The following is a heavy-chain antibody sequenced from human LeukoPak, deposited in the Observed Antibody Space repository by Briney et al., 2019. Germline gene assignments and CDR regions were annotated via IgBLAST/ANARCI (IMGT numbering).Heavy chain of an antibody. V-gene: IGHV4-34*01. J-gene: IGHJ4*02. CDR1: GGSFSGYY. Sequence: PSETLSLTCAVYGGSFSGYYWSWIRQPPGKGLEWIGEINHSGSTNYNPSLKSRVTISVDTSKNQFSLKLSSVTAADTAVYYCARTGGPYYYGSRSDYWGQGTLVTVSS. D-gene: IGHD3-10*01. CDR2: INHSGST. CDR3: ARTGGPYYYGSRSDY.